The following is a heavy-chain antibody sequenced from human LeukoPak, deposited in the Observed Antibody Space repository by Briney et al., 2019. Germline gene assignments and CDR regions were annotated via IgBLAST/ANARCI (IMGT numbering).Heavy chain of an antibody. CDR1: GFTVSRSG. CDR3: AKRCSSSSFDY. D-gene: IGHD6-6*01. Sequence: PARSLRFSCAASGFTVSRSGMHWVRQAPGKRLEWVSVLRYDGSNKYYADSVKGRFTISRDNSQTTLYLQMKSLRTEHTAVDYCAKRCSSSSFDYWGQGDLVSVSS. CDR2: LRYDGSNK. V-gene: IGHV3-33*06. J-gene: IGHJ4*02.